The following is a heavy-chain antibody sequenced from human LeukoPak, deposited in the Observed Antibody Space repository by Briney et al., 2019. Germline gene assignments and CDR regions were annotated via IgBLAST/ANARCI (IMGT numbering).Heavy chain of an antibody. CDR2: IYYSGST. CDR1: GGSISSYY. CDR3: AREKYRGYSYGLFDY. Sequence: SETLSLTCTVSGGSISSYYWSWIRQPPGKGLEWIGYIYYSGSTNYNPSLKSRVTISVDTSKNQFSLKVSSVTAADTAVYYCAREKYRGYSYGLFDYWGQGTLVTVSS. J-gene: IGHJ4*02. D-gene: IGHD5-18*01. V-gene: IGHV4-59*01.